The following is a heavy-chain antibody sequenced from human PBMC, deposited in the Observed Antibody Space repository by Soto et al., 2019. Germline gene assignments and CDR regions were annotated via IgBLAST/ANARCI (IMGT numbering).Heavy chain of an antibody. CDR2: INSEGGST. V-gene: IGHV3-74*01. D-gene: IGHD2-21*02. J-gene: IGHJ3*01. CDR3: TRVTHCNEGHCYARGAVDF. Sequence: VQLVESGGGLVHPGGSLRLSCAASGFTFSNYWMHWVRQAPGKGLVWVSRINSEGGSTAYADSVKGRFTISRDNAENTLFLQMNSLRAEDMAVYCYTRVTHCNEGHCYARGAVDFWVQRTMVTVSS. CDR1: GFTFSNYW.